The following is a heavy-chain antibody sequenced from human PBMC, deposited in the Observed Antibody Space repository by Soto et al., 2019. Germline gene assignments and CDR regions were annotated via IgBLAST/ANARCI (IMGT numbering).Heavy chain of an antibody. CDR3: ASPSTGYYKGPSFDY. Sequence: SVKVSCKASGGTFSSYAISWVRQAPGQGLEWMGGIIPIFGTANYAQKFQGRVTITADESTSTAYMELSSLRSEDTAVYYCASPSTGYYKGPSFDYWGQGTLVTVSS. D-gene: IGHD3-9*01. V-gene: IGHV1-69*13. J-gene: IGHJ4*02. CDR2: IIPIFGTA. CDR1: GGTFSSYA.